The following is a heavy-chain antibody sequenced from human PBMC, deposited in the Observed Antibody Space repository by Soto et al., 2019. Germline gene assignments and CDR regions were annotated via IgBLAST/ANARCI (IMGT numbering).Heavy chain of an antibody. CDR3: ARGVWELLERHPDFDY. V-gene: IGHV3-30-3*01. CDR2: ISYDGSNK. Sequence: QVQLVESGGGVVQPGRSLRLSCAASGFTFSSYAMHWVRQAPGKGLEWVAVISYDGSNKYYADSVKGRFTISRDNSKNTLYLQMNSLRAEDTAVYYCARGVWELLERHPDFDYWGQGTLVTVSS. CDR1: GFTFSSYA. D-gene: IGHD1-26*01. J-gene: IGHJ4*02.